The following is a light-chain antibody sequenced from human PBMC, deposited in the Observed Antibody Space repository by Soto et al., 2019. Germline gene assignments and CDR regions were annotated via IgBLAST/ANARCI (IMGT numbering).Light chain of an antibody. CDR2: AAS. V-gene: IGKV1-27*01. CDR3: QKYISAPAT. CDR1: QGISNY. Sequence: DIQMTQSPSSLSASVGDRVTITCRASQGISNYLAWYQQKPGKVPKLLIYAASTLQSGVPSRFSGSGSGTDFALTISCLQPEDVASYYCQKYISAPATFGQGTMVDVK. J-gene: IGKJ1*01.